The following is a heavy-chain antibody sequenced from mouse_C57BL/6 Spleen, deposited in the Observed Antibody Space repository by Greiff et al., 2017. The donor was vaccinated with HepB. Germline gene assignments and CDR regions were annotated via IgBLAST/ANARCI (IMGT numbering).Heavy chain of an antibody. Sequence: QVQLQQSGAELVRPGTSVKVSCKASGYAFTNYLIEWVKQRPGQGLEWIGVINPGSGGTNYNEKFKGKATLTADKSSSTAYMQLSSLTSEDSAVYFCARGGYGGGFAYWGQGTLVTVSA. D-gene: IGHD1-1*01. J-gene: IGHJ3*01. CDR3: ARGGYGGGFAY. CDR1: GYAFTNYL. V-gene: IGHV1-54*01. CDR2: INPGSGGT.